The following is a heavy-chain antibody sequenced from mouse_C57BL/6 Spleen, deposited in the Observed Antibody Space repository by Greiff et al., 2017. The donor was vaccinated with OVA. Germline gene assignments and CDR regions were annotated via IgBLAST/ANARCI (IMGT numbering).Heavy chain of an antibody. CDR3: AREDYGSSYWFAY. Sequence: VQRVESGAELAKPGASVKLSCKASGYTFTSYWMHWVKQRPGQGLEWIGYINPSSGYTKYNQKFKDKATLTADKSSSTAYMQLSSLTYDDSAVDYCAREDYGSSYWFAYWGQGTLVTVSA. CDR2: INPSSGYT. V-gene: IGHV1-7*01. J-gene: IGHJ3*01. CDR1: GYTFTSYW. D-gene: IGHD1-1*01.